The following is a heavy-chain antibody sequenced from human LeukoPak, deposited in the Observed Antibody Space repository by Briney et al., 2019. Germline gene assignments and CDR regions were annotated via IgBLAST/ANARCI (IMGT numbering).Heavy chain of an antibody. J-gene: IGHJ4*02. CDR3: AKDYVSGDGYWDFDY. CDR2: IAGGDDR. Sequence: GGSRRLSCAASGFIFSPYAMSWVRQAQGEGLEWVAGIAGGDDRFYADSVKGRFSISGDNSKNTVDLQMNSLRVEDTAVYYCAKDYVSGDGYWDFDYWGQGTLVTVSS. D-gene: IGHD5-24*01. CDR1: GFIFSPYA. V-gene: IGHV3-23*01.